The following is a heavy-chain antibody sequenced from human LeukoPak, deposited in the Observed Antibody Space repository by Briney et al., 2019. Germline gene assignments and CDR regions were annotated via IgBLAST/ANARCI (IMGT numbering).Heavy chain of an antibody. Sequence: ASVKVSCKCSGYTFTGSYMHWVRQAPGQGLEWMGWINPNSGGTNYAQKFQGRVTMTRDTSIITAYMELSSLRSDDTAVYYCARDYGGNSVLDYWGQGTLVTVSS. CDR2: INPNSGGT. CDR3: ARDYGGNSVLDY. J-gene: IGHJ4*02. CDR1: GYTFTGSY. D-gene: IGHD4-23*01. V-gene: IGHV1-2*02.